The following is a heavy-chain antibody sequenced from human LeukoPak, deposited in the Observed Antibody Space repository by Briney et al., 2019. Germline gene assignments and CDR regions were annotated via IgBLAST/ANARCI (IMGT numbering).Heavy chain of an antibody. J-gene: IGHJ6*03. CDR2: INPNSGGT. V-gene: IGHV1-2*02. D-gene: IGHD3-10*01. CDR1: GYTFTGYY. Sequence: ASVKVSCKASGYTFTGYYMHWVRQAPGQGLEWMGWINPNSGGTNYAQKFQGRVTMTRDTSISTAYMELSSLRSEDTAVYYCARETRMVRGVIFYYYYYMDVWGKGTTVTISS. CDR3: ARETRMVRGVIFYYYYYMDV.